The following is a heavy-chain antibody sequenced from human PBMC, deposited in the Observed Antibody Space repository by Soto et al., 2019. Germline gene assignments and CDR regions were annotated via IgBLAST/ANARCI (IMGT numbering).Heavy chain of an antibody. V-gene: IGHV4-31*03. CDR3: ARGVTMVRGVIHTPYFDS. Sequence: PSETLSLTCPVSRGSISSRPYYWSWIRQHPGKGLEWIGYIYYSGSTYYNPSLKSRLPISVDTSKTLFSLKLSSVTAADPAFFSCARGVTMVRGVIHTPYFDSGGQETLVTVSS. CDR2: IYYSGST. J-gene: IGHJ4*02. D-gene: IGHD3-10*01. CDR1: RGSISSRPYY.